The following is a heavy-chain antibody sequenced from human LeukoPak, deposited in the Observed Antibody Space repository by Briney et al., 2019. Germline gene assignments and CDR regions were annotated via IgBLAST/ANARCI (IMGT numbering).Heavy chain of an antibody. V-gene: IGHV3-23*01. J-gene: IGHJ4*02. CDR3: AKRGVVIRVILVGFHKEANYFDS. Sequence: PGGPLRLSCAASGFTFSSYAMSWVRQAPGKGLEWVAGISGSGGRTNYADSVKGRFTISRDNPKNTLYLQMNSLRAEDTAVYFCAKRGVVIRVILVGFHKEANYFDSWGQGVLVTVSS. D-gene: IGHD3-22*01. CDR2: ISGSGGRT. CDR1: GFTFSSYA.